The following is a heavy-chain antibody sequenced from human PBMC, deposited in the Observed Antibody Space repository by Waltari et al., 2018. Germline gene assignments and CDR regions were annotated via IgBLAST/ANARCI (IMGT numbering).Heavy chain of an antibody. Sequence: EVQLVESGGGFVQPGGSLRLSCAASGFTFSRYNMNWVRQVPGKGLGWVSYISTSSAFIYYADSVKGRFTISRDNVRNSLYLQMNSLRVDDTAVYHCARDRGEAAAGTHWFDPWGQGTLVTVSS. CDR3: ARDRGEAAAGTHWFDP. CDR2: ISTSSAFI. J-gene: IGHJ5*02. D-gene: IGHD6-13*01. V-gene: IGHV3-48*01. CDR1: GFTFSRYN.